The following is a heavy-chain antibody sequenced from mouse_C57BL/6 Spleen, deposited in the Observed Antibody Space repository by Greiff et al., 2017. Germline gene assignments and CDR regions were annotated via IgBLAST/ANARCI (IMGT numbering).Heavy chain of an antibody. CDR3: AREGYAMDY. Sequence: EVQLVESEGGLVQPGSSMKLSCTASGFTFSDYYMAWVRQVPEKGLEWVANINYDGSSTYYLDSLKSRFIISRDNAKNILYLQMSSLKSEDTATYYYAREGYAMDYWGQGTSVTVSS. J-gene: IGHJ4*01. V-gene: IGHV5-16*01. CDR1: GFTFSDYY. CDR2: INYDGSST.